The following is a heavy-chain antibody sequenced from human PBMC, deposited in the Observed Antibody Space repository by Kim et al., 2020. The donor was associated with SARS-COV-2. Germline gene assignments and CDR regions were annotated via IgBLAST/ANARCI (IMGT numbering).Heavy chain of an antibody. CDR2: ISSSGSTI. V-gene: IGHV3-11*01. CDR1: GFTFSDYY. J-gene: IGHJ4*02. Sequence: GGSLRLSCAASGFTFSDYYMSWIRQAPGKGLEWVSYISSSGSTIYYADSVKGRFTISRDNAKNSLYLQMNSLRAEDTAVYYCARVGDGDTAMVLPWGPFDYWGQGTLVTVSS. CDR3: ARVGDGDTAMVLPWGPFDY. D-gene: IGHD5-18*01.